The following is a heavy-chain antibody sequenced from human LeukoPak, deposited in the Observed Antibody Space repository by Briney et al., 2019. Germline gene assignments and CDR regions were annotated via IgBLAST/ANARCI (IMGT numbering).Heavy chain of an antibody. CDR3: ARPFKQWELHAFDI. Sequence: SETLSLTCTVSGGSISSSSYYWGWIRQPPGKGLEWIGSIYYSGSTYYNPSLKSRVTISVDTSKNQFSLKLSSVTAGDTAVYYCARPFKQWELHAFDIWGQGTMVTVSS. CDR2: IYYSGST. D-gene: IGHD1-26*01. J-gene: IGHJ3*02. V-gene: IGHV4-39*07. CDR1: GGSISSSSYY.